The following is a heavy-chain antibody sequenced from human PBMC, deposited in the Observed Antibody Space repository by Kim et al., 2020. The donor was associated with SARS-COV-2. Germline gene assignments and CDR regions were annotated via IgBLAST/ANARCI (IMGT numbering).Heavy chain of an antibody. Sequence: GGSLRLSCAASGFTFSSYAMHWVRQAPGKGLEWVAVISYDGSNKYYADSVKGRFTISRDNSKNTLYLQMNSLRAEDTAVYYCAREGRYYYGSGSDAFDIWGQGTMVTVSS. CDR2: ISYDGSNK. CDR3: AREGRYYYGSGSDAFDI. V-gene: IGHV3-30-3*01. D-gene: IGHD3-10*01. CDR1: GFTFSSYA. J-gene: IGHJ3*02.